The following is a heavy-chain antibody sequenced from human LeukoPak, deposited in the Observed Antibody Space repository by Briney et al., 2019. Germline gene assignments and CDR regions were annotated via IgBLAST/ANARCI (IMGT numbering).Heavy chain of an antibody. V-gene: IGHV4-61*02. D-gene: IGHD2-21*01. CDR3: ARLRLRYTRNGDSTSYEVFDI. CDR1: GGSISSAGYY. J-gene: IGHJ3*02. CDR2: FYTSGSI. Sequence: PSQTLSLTCTVSGGSISSAGYYWSWIRQPAGKGLEWIGRFYTSGSINYNPSLKSRVTISADTSKNQLSLRLSSVTAADAAVYYCARLRLRYTRNGDSTSYEVFDIWGQGTVVTVSS.